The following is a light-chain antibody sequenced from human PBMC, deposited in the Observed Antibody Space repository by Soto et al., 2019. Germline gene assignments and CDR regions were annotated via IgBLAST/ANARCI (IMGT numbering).Light chain of an antibody. V-gene: IGLV8-61*01. Sequence: QTVVTQEPSFSVSPGGTVTLTCGLSSGSVSTSYYPSWYQQTPGQAPRTLIYSTNTRSSGVPDRFSGSILGNKAALTITGAQADDESVYYCVLYMGSVVFGGGTKLTVL. CDR1: SGSVSTSYY. CDR3: VLYMGSVV. J-gene: IGLJ2*01. CDR2: STN.